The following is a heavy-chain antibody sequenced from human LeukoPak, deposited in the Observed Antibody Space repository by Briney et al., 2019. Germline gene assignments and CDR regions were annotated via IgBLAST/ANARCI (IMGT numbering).Heavy chain of an antibody. Sequence: SETLSLTCTVSCGSISSGDYYWSWIRQPPGKGLEWIGYIYYSGSTYYNPSLKSRVTISVDTSKNQFSLKLSSVTAADTAVYYCAREDHDYGTGYWGQGTLVTVSS. CDR2: IYYSGST. CDR3: AREDHDYGTGY. D-gene: IGHD4-17*01. V-gene: IGHV4-30-4*01. J-gene: IGHJ4*02. CDR1: CGSISSGDYY.